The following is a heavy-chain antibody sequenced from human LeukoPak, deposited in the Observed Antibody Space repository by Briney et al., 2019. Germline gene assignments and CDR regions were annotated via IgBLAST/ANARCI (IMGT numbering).Heavy chain of an antibody. CDR3: ARQTATYDLDY. J-gene: IGHJ4*02. CDR2: IDQDGSEK. CDR1: GFTFSAYW. D-gene: IGHD3-3*01. V-gene: IGHV3-7*01. Sequence: GGSLRLSCAASGFTFSAYWMSWIRQAPGKGLEWVANIDQDGSEKYYVDSVKGRFTVSRDNAENSLYLQMNSLRADDTAVYYCARQTATYDLDYWGQGTLVIVSS.